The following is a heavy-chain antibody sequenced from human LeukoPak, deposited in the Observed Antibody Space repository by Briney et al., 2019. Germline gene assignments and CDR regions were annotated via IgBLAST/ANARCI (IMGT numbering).Heavy chain of an antibody. CDR3: ARGDVVVVPAAIRHYYYGMDV. J-gene: IGHJ6*02. CDR1: GGTFSSYA. Sequence: SVKVSCKASGGTFSSYAISWVRQAPGQGLEWMGEIIPIFGTANYAQKFQGRVTITADESTSTAYMELSSLRSEDTAVYYCARGDVVVVPAAIRHYYYGMDVWGQGTTVTVSS. D-gene: IGHD2-2*01. CDR2: IIPIFGTA. V-gene: IGHV1-69*13.